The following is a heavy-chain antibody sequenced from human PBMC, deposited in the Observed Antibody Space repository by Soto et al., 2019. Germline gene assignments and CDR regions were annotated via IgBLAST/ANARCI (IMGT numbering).Heavy chain of an antibody. CDR3: AYLPCSGGSCYWFSFSGMDV. CDR2: IYWDDDK. CDR1: GFSLSTSGVG. D-gene: IGHD2-15*01. V-gene: IGHV2-5*02. Sequence: QITLKESGPTLVKPTQTLTLTCTFSGFSLSTSGVGVAWIRQPPGKALEWLALIYWDDDKRYRPSLESRVTLTKVTAKSQVVLTLTNMVSVDTATYSCAYLPCSGGSCYWFSFSGMDVWGQGTTVTVSS. J-gene: IGHJ6*02.